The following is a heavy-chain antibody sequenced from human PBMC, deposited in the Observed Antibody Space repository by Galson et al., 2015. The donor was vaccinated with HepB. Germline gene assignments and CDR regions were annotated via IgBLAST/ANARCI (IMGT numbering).Heavy chain of an antibody. D-gene: IGHD5-24*01. V-gene: IGHV2-5*02. CDR3: AHRRMGDGYTIDDAFDI. CDR1: GFSLSTSGVG. CDR2: IYWDDDK. J-gene: IGHJ3*02. Sequence: PALVKPTQTLTLTCTFSGFSLSTSGVGVGWIRQPPGKALEWLALIYWDDDKRYSPSLKSRLTITKDTSKNQVVLTMTNMDPVDTATYYCAHRRMGDGYTIDDAFDIWGQGTMVTVSS.